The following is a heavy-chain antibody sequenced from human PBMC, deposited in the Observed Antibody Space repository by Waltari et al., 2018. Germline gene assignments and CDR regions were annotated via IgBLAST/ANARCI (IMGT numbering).Heavy chain of an antibody. V-gene: IGHV3-53*02. Sequence: EVQLVETGGALIHPGGSLRLSCAAPEFLVRNNYMAWVRQAPGKGLEWVSVIYAGGGSDSADSVRGRFTISRDNSKNTLYLEMNALRPDDTAVYYCATLGAYLGAFEVWGRGTMVTVSS. CDR3: ATLGAYLGAFEV. J-gene: IGHJ3*01. CDR1: EFLVRNNY. D-gene: IGHD3-16*01. CDR2: IYAGGGS.